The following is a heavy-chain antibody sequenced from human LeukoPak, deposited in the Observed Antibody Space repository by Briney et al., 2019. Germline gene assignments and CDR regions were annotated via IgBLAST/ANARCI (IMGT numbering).Heavy chain of an antibody. V-gene: IGHV4-30-4*08. Sequence: SETLSLTCAVYGGSFSDYYWSWIRQPPGKGLEWIGYIYYSGSTYYNPSLKSRVTISVDTSKNQFSLKLSSVTAADTAVYYCARLTFGGVIVFDYWGQGTLVTVSS. CDR1: GGSFSDYY. CDR3: ARLTFGGVIVFDY. J-gene: IGHJ4*02. D-gene: IGHD3-16*02. CDR2: IYYSGST.